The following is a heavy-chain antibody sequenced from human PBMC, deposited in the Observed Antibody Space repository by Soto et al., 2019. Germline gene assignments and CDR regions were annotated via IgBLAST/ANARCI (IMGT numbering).Heavy chain of an antibody. D-gene: IGHD2-15*01. Sequence: ASVKVSCKASGGTFSSYTISWVRQAPGQGLEWMGRIIPILGIANYAQKFQGRVTITADKSTSTAYMELSSLRSEDTAVYYCARDIVVVVAATSQGSDAFDIWGQGTMVTVSS. J-gene: IGHJ3*02. CDR2: IIPILGIA. V-gene: IGHV1-69*04. CDR3: ARDIVVVVAATSQGSDAFDI. CDR1: GGTFSSYT.